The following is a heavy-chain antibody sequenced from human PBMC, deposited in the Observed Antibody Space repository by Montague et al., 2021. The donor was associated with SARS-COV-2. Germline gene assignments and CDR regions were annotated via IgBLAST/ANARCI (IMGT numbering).Heavy chain of an antibody. CDR3: ARMYVPAHGTSAASYSDY. D-gene: IGHD6-13*01. CDR2: ISYSGRT. CDR1: GGSISSDDSY. V-gene: IGHV4-31*03. J-gene: IGHJ4*02. Sequence: TLSLTCILSGGSISSDDSYWTWIRQHPGKGLEWIGYISYSGRTSYXVSLKSRLTISADTSDNQFPLKLTSMTAVDTAVYYCARMYVPAHGTSAASYSDYWGRGTLVTVSS.